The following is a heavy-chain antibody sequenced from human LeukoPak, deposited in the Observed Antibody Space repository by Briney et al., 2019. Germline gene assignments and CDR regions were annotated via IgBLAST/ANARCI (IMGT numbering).Heavy chain of an antibody. CDR3: ARADYYCSSTSCGFDY. CDR1: GFTFSSYW. CDR2: INSDGSST. Sequence: GGSLRLSCAASGFTFSSYWMHWVRQAPGKGLVWVSRINSDGSSTSYEHSVKGPFTIPKDNAQNKLHLQMNSLRAEDTAVYYCARADYYCSSTSCGFDYWGQGTLVTVSS. D-gene: IGHD2-2*01. V-gene: IGHV3-74*01. J-gene: IGHJ4*02.